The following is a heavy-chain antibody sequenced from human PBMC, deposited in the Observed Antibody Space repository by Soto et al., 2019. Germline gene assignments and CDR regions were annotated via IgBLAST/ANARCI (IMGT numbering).Heavy chain of an antibody. CDR3: ARRSLQPYGYFEGGLDY. Sequence: GESLKISCKGSGYSFTSYWIGWVRQMPGKGLEWMGIIYPGDSDTRYGPSVQGQVTISADKSISTAYLQWSSLKASDTAMYYCARRSLQPYGYFEGGLDYWGQGTLVTVSS. CDR1: GYSFTSYW. D-gene: IGHD5-18*01. CDR2: IYPGDSDT. V-gene: IGHV5-51*01. J-gene: IGHJ4*02.